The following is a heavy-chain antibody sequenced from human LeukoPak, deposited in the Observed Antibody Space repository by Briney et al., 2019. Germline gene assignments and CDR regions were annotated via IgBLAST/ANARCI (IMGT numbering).Heavy chain of an antibody. D-gene: IGHD3-10*01. CDR3: AKALKYGSGSYYSGFDY. V-gene: IGHV3-53*01. CDR2: LYSDGST. Sequence: GGSLRLSCAASGFTVSSCYMSWVRQAPEKGLEWVSVLYSDGSTYYADSVKGRFTISRDNSKNTLYLQMNSLRAEDTAVYYCAKALKYGSGSYYSGFDYWGQGTLVTVSS. CDR1: GFTVSSCY. J-gene: IGHJ4*02.